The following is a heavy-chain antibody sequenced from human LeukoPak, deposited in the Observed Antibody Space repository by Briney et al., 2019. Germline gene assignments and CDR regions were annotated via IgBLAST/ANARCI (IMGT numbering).Heavy chain of an antibody. V-gene: IGHV1-2*02. Sequence: ASVKVSCKASGGTFSSYAISWVRQAPGQGLEWMGWINPNSGGTNYAQKFQGRVTMTRDTSISTASMELSRLRSDDTAVYYCARAPYDSSGYSKFDYWGQGTLVTVSS. D-gene: IGHD3-22*01. CDR3: ARAPYDSSGYSKFDY. J-gene: IGHJ4*02. CDR1: GGTFSSYA. CDR2: INPNSGGT.